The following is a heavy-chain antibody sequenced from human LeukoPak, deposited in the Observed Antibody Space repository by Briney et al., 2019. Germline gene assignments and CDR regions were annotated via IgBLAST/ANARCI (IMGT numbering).Heavy chain of an antibody. D-gene: IGHD3-10*01. Sequence: PGGSLRLSCAVSGGSISSSNWWSWVRQPPGKGLDWIGEIYHSGSTNYNPSLKSRVTISVDKSKNQFSLKVSSVTAADTAVYYCVRIPLVWSSPKGAFDIWGQGTMATVSS. V-gene: IGHV4-4*02. CDR1: GGSISSSNW. CDR3: VRIPLVWSSPKGAFDI. CDR2: IYHSGST. J-gene: IGHJ3*02.